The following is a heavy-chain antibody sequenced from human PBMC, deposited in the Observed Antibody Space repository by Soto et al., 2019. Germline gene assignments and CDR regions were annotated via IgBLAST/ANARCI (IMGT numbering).Heavy chain of an antibody. Sequence: GGSLRLSCAASGFTVSSNYMSWVRQAPGKGLEYVSGISSNGGSTCYADSVKDRFTISRDNSKNTLYLQMNSLRAEDTAVYYCARVGVVGATLAFDIWGQGTMVTVS. J-gene: IGHJ3*02. D-gene: IGHD1-26*01. CDR3: ARVGVVGATLAFDI. CDR1: GFTVSSNY. V-gene: IGHV3-64*04. CDR2: ISSNGGST.